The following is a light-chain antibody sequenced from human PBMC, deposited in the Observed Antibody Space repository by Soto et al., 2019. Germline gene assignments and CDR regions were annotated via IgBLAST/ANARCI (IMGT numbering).Light chain of an antibody. V-gene: IGLV2-11*01. CDR2: DVS. CDR1: SSDVGDYNY. J-gene: IGLJ3*02. CDR3: CSYAGSYTLV. Sequence: QSALAQPRSVSGSPGQSVAISCTGTSSDVGDYNYVSWYQQHPGKAPKLMIYDVSARPSGVPNRFSGSKSGNTASLTISGLQTEDEADYYCCSYAGSYTLVFGGGTKAHRP.